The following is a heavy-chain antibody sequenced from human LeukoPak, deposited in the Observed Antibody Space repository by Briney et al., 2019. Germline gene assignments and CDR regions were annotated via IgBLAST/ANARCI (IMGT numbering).Heavy chain of an antibody. J-gene: IGHJ6*03. Sequence: SQTLSLTCAISGDSVSSNSAAWNWIRQSPSRGFEWLGRTYYRSKWYNDYAVSVKSRITINPDTSKNQFSLQLNSVTPEDTAVYYCARAPLTYSGSYYGANYYYYYMDVWGKGTTVTVSS. D-gene: IGHD1-26*01. CDR2: TYYRSKWYN. CDR3: ARAPLTYSGSYYGANYYYYYMDV. CDR1: GDSVSSNSAA. V-gene: IGHV6-1*01.